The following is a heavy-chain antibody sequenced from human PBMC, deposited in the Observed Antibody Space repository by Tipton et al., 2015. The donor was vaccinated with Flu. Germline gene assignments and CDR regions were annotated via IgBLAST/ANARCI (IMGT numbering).Heavy chain of an antibody. CDR2: ISSSSSYI. D-gene: IGHD6-13*01. V-gene: IGHV3-21*01. Sequence: GSLRLSCAASGFTFSSYSMNWVRQAPGKGLEWVSSISSSSSYIYYADSVKGRFTISRDNAKNSLYLQMNSLRAEDTAVYYCARGIGTSSSWFPGYYYYGMDVWGQGTTVTVSS. J-gene: IGHJ6*02. CDR3: ARGIGTSSSWFPGYYYYGMDV. CDR1: GFTFSSYS.